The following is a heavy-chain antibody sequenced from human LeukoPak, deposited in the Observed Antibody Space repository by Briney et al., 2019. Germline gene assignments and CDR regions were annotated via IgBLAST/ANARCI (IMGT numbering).Heavy chain of an antibody. CDR3: ARDLNLYYYDSSGYSRPYYFDY. V-gene: IGHV1-18*01. CDR1: GYTFTSYG. Sequence: ASVNVSCKASGYTFTSYGISWVRQAPGQGREWVGCISSYNYNTNYAQKLQGRVTMTTDTSTSTAYMELRSLRSDDTAVYYCARDLNLYYYDSSGYSRPYYFDYWGQGTLVTVSS. J-gene: IGHJ4*02. CDR2: ISSYNYNT. D-gene: IGHD3-22*01.